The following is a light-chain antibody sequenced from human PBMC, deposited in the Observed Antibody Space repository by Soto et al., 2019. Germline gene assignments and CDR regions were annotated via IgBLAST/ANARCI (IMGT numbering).Light chain of an antibody. CDR1: QSASSNY. CDR2: AAS. CDR3: HQYGRSPPLI. Sequence: EIVLTQSPGTLSLSPGERATLSCRASQSASSNYLAWYQQKPGQAPRLLIYAASTRATGIPDRFSGSGSGTDFTLTISTLEPEDFAVDYCHQYGRSPPLIFGGGTKVEIK. J-gene: IGKJ4*01. V-gene: IGKV3-20*01.